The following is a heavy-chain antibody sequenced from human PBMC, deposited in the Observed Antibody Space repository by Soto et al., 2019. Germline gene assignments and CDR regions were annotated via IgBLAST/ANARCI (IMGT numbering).Heavy chain of an antibody. D-gene: IGHD6-6*01. Sequence: PGGSLRLSCAASGFTFSSYSMNWVRQAPGKGLEWVSSISSSSSYIYYADSVKGRFTISRDNAKNSLYLQMNSLRAEDTAVYYCARSSVGYNWFDPWGQGTLVTVSS. CDR2: ISSSSSYI. J-gene: IGHJ5*02. CDR1: GFTFSSYS. V-gene: IGHV3-21*01. CDR3: ARSSVGYNWFDP.